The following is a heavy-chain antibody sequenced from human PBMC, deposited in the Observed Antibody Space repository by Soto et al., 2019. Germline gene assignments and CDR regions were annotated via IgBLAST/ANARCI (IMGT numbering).Heavy chain of an antibody. V-gene: IGHV1-8*01. Sequence: ASVKVSCKASGYTFTSFDINWVRQATGQGLEWMGWMNPNSGNTDYAQKFQGRVTMTRNTSISTAYMELSSLRSEDTAVYYCASSRYYGSGSYYALDYWGQGTLVTVS. D-gene: IGHD3-10*01. CDR3: ASSRYYGSGSYYALDY. J-gene: IGHJ4*02. CDR1: GYTFTSFD. CDR2: MNPNSGNT.